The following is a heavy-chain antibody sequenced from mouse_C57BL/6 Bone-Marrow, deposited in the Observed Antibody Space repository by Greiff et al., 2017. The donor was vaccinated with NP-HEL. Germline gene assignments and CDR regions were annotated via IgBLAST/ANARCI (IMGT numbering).Heavy chain of an antibody. J-gene: IGHJ3*01. D-gene: IGHD1-1*01. Sequence: VQLQQSGAELVRPGASVTLSCKASGYTFTDYEMHWVKQTPVHGLEWIGAIDPETGGTAYNQKFKGKAILTADKSSSTAYMELRSLTSEDSAVYDYTRITTVVAPGYADWGQGTLVTVSA. CDR2: IDPETGGT. CDR1: GYTFTDYE. V-gene: IGHV1-15*01. CDR3: TRITTVVAPGYAD.